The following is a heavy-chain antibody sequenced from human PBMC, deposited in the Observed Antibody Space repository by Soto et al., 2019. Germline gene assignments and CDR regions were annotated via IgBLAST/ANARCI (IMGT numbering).Heavy chain of an antibody. CDR2: ITDSGGDA. V-gene: IGHV3-23*01. J-gene: IGHJ6*02. CDR1: GITFGSRA. Sequence: EVQLLESGGDLIQPGGSLRLSCVASGITFGSRAMSWVRQAPGEGLEWVSTITDSGGDAKYADSVRGRFAISRDNSKNTLYLQMNSLRAEDTAVYYCAKDGDNYDYYYGMDVWGQGTTVTVSS. D-gene: IGHD1-20*01. CDR3: AKDGDNYDYYYGMDV.